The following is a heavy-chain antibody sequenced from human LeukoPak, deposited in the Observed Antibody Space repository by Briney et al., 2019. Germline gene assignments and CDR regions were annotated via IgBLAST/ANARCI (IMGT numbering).Heavy chain of an antibody. Sequence: GGSLRLSCAASGFTFDDYAMHWVRQAPGKGLEWVSGISWNSGSIGYADSVKGRFTISRDNAKNSLYLQMNSLRAEDTAVYYCARDHNNGDPVDYWGQGTLVTVSS. V-gene: IGHV3-9*01. D-gene: IGHD4-17*01. CDR2: ISWNSGSI. CDR1: GFTFDDYA. J-gene: IGHJ4*02. CDR3: ARDHNNGDPVDY.